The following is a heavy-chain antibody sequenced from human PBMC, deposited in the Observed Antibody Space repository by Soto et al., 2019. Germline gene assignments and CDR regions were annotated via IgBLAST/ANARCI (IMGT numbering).Heavy chain of an antibody. D-gene: IGHD3-22*01. CDR3: ARGPTDYPDNSGNYFLDY. J-gene: IGHJ4*02. V-gene: IGHV1-18*01. CDR1: GYTFITYG. CDR2: ISTYNGNT. Sequence: QVQLVQSGAEEKKPGASVKVSCKVSGYTFITYGISWVRQAPGQGLDWMGWISTYNGNTKYAQRLQGKVTMTTDTTTSTAYMELRSLRSDDTAVYYCARGPTDYPDNSGNYFLDYWGQGTLVTVSS.